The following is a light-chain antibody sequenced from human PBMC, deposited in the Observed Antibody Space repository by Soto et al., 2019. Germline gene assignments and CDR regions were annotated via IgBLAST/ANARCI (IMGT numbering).Light chain of an antibody. CDR3: SSFSVASPL. CDR1: SSDIGGYNY. J-gene: IGLJ1*01. CDR2: DVS. Sequence: QSALTQPASMSGSPGQSVTISCAGTSSDIGGYNYVSWYQHHPGTAPKLIIYDVSSRPSGVSHRFSGSKSGNTPSLTISGLQAEDEADYSCSSFSVASPLFGTGTKLTVL. V-gene: IGLV2-14*01.